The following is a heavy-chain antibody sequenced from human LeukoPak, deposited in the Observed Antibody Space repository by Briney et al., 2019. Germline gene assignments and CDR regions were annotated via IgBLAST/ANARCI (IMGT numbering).Heavy chain of an antibody. CDR2: ISDNGGNT. CDR1: GFTFSIYG. CDR3: ARDGPQLVPKFDY. J-gene: IGHJ4*02. V-gene: IGHV3-21*01. D-gene: IGHD6-13*01. Sequence: PGGSLRLSCAASGFTFSIYGMGWVRQAPGKGLEWVSSISDNGGNTYYADSVKGRFTISRDNAKNSLYLHMNSLRAEDTAVYYCARDGPQLVPKFDYWGQGTLVTVSS.